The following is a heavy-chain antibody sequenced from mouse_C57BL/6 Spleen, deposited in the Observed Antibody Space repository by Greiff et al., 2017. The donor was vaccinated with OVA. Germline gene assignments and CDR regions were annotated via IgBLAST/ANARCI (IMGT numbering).Heavy chain of an antibody. V-gene: IGHV5-16*01. CDR3: ARVRQLGYFDY. CDR1: GFTFSDYY. Sequence: EVKLMESEGGLVQPGSSMKLSCTASGFTFSDYYMAWVRQVPEKGLEWVANINYDGSSTYYLDSLKSRFIISRDNAKNILYLQMSSLKSEDTATYYCARVRQLGYFDYWGQGTTLTVSS. CDR2: INYDGSST. D-gene: IGHD3-2*01. J-gene: IGHJ2*01.